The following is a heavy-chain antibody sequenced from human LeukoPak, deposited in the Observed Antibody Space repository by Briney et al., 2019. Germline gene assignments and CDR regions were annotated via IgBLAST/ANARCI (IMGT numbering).Heavy chain of an antibody. CDR3: ARDTAYYGSGSPGHFDY. V-gene: IGHV4-38-2*02. J-gene: IGHJ4*02. D-gene: IGHD3-10*01. Sequence: SETLSLTCAVSGYSISSGYYWGWIRQPPGKGLEWIGSIYHSGSTYYNPSLKSRVTISVDTSKNQFSLKLSSVTAADTAVYYCARDTAYYGSGSPGHFDYWGQGTLVTVS. CDR1: GYSISSGYY. CDR2: IYHSGST.